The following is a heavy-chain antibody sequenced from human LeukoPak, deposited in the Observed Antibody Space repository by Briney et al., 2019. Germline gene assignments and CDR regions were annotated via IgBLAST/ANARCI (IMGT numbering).Heavy chain of an antibody. CDR2: IKHDGSEK. CDR1: GLTFSRHW. Sequence: GGSLRLSCAASGLTFSRHWMTWVRQAPGKGLEWVANIKHDGSEKNYVDSVKGRFTISRDNAKNSLFLQMNSLRAEDTAVYYCARDGLLWFGDSRTDFWGQGTLVTVSS. J-gene: IGHJ4*02. V-gene: IGHV3-7*01. CDR3: ARDGLLWFGDSRTDF. D-gene: IGHD3-10*01.